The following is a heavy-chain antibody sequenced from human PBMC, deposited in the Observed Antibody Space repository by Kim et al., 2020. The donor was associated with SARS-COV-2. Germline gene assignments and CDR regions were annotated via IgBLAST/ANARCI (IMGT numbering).Heavy chain of an antibody. CDR3: ARDWTVRGFGGPGGYGMDV. J-gene: IGHJ6*02. D-gene: IGHD3-3*01. Sequence: GGSLRLSCAASGFTFSSYSMNWVRQAPGKGLEWVSSISSSSSYIYYADSVKGRFTISRDNAKNSLYLQMNSLRAEDTAVYYCARDWTVRGFGGPGGYGMDVWGQGTTVTVSS. CDR2: ISSSSSYI. V-gene: IGHV3-21*01. CDR1: GFTFSSYS.